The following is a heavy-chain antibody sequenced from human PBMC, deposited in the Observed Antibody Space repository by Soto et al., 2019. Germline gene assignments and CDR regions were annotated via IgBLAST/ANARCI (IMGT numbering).Heavy chain of an antibody. Sequence: SETLSLTCTVSGGSISSGGYYWSWIRQHPGKGLEWIGYIYYSGSTYYNPSLKSRVTISVDTSKNQFSLKLSSVTAADTAVYYCARGTPRSETPFDYWGQGTLVTVSS. CDR1: GGSISSGGYY. V-gene: IGHV4-31*03. D-gene: IGHD2-15*01. J-gene: IGHJ4*02. CDR3: ARGTPRSETPFDY. CDR2: IYYSGST.